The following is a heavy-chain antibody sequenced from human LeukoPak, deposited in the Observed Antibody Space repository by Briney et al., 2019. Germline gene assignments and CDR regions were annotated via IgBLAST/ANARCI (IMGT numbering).Heavy chain of an antibody. Sequence: ASVKVSCKASGYTFTSYGISWVRQAPGQGLEWMGWITSYNGNTNYAQKFQGRVTMTTDTSTSTGYMELRSLRSDDTAVYYCARDVSGSHYAYWGQGTLVTVSS. CDR3: ARDVSGSHYAY. CDR2: ITSYNGNT. J-gene: IGHJ4*02. CDR1: GYTFTSYG. V-gene: IGHV1-18*01. D-gene: IGHD1-26*01.